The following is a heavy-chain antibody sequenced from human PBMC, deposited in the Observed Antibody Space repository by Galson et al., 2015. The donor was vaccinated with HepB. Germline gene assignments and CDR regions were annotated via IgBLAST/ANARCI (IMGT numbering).Heavy chain of an antibody. D-gene: IGHD3-10*01. CDR3: ARHDLLRGGSGSYRYHYYYGMDV. Sequence: QSGAEVKKPGESLKISCKDSGYSFTTYWIGWVRQMPGKGLEWMGVIYPGDSDTRYNPSFQGQVTISADKSVSTAYLQWSSLKASDTAMYYCARHDLLRGGSGSYRYHYYYGMDVWGQGTTVTASS. J-gene: IGHJ6*02. CDR1: GYSFTTYW. V-gene: IGHV5-51*01. CDR2: IYPGDSDT.